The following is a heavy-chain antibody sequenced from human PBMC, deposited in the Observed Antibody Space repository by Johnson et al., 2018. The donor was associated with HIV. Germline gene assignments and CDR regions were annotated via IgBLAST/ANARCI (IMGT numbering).Heavy chain of an antibody. CDR1: GFSFSDYY. CDR3: ARRRRYGDAFDI. J-gene: IGHJ3*02. Sequence: QVQLVESGGGVVQPGGSLRLSCAASGFSFSDYYMSWIRQAPGKGLEWISYISRSGSTIYYADSVKGRFTISRDNAKNSLYLQMNSLRAEDTAVYYCARRRRYGDAFDIWGQGTMVTVSS. D-gene: IGHD5-24*01. CDR2: ISRSGSTI. V-gene: IGHV3-11*04.